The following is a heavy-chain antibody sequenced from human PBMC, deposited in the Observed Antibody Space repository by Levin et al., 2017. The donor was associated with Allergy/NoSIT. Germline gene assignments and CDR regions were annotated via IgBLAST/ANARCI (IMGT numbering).Heavy chain of an antibody. Sequence: GGSLRLSCTASGFSFSDQFMDWVRQAPGKGLEWVGRIRNKVNSYTTEYAASVKGRFTISRDDSKNSLYLQMNGLKTEDTAVYYCTRGPPDYWGQGTLVTVSS. CDR2: IRNKVNSYTT. V-gene: IGHV3-72*01. CDR3: TRGPPDY. J-gene: IGHJ4*02. CDR1: GFSFSDQF.